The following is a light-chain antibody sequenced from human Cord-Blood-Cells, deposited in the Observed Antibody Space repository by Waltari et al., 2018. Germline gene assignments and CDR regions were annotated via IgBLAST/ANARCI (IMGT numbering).Light chain of an antibody. J-gene: IGKJ2*01. Sequence: DIQMTQSPSSLSAPVGDRVHLTCRASQSISSYLNWYQQKPGKAPKLLIYAASSLQSGVPSRFSGSGSGTDFTLTISSLQPEDFATYYCQQSYSTPYTFGQGTKLEIK. CDR2: AAS. CDR3: QQSYSTPYT. CDR1: QSISSY. V-gene: IGKV1-39*01.